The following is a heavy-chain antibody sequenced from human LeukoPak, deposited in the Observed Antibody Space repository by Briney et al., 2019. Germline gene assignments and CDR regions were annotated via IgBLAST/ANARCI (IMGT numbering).Heavy chain of an antibody. J-gene: IGHJ6*04. CDR1: EFTFGSHG. CDR2: IRSDGSNK. V-gene: IGHV3-30*02. CDR3: AELGITMIGGV. Sequence: PGGSLRLSCAASEFTFGSHGMHWVRQAPGKGLEWVTFIRSDGSNKYYADSVKGRFTISRDNAKNSLYLQMNSLRAEDTAVYYCAELGITMIGGVWGKGTTVTISS. D-gene: IGHD3-10*02.